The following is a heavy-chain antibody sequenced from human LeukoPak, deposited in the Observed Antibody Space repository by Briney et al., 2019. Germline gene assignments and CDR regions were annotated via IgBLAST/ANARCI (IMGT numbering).Heavy chain of an antibody. D-gene: IGHD6-13*01. CDR3: ARVSVAAAAWAFDI. V-gene: IGHV3-48*04. CDR2: ISSSGSTI. CDR1: GFTFSSYS. Sequence: PGGSLRLSCAASGFTFSSYSMNWVRQAPGKGLEWLSYISSSGSTIYYADSAKGRFTISRDNAKNSLYLQMNSLRAEDTAVYHCARVSVAAAAWAFDIWGQGTMVTVSS. J-gene: IGHJ3*02.